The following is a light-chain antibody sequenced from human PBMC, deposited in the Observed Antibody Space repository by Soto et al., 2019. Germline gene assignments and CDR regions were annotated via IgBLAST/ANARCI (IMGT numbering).Light chain of an antibody. V-gene: IGKV1-39*01. CDR2: AAS. CDR3: QQYYSFPWT. J-gene: IGKJ1*01. Sequence: DIQMTQSPSSLSASVGDRVTITCRASQSISSYLNWYQQKPGKAPKLLIFAASSLQSGVPSRFSGSGSGTDFTLTISCLQSEDFATYYCQQYYSFPWTLGQGTKVDIK. CDR1: QSISSY.